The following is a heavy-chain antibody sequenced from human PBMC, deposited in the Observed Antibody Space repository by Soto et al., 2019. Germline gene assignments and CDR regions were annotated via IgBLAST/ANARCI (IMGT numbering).Heavy chain of an antibody. CDR1: GGFISSSSYY. V-gene: IGHV4-39*01. CDR2: IYYSGST. D-gene: IGHD4-17*01. J-gene: IGHJ2*01. CDR3: ARPYGDYWYFDL. Sequence: QLQLQESGPGLVKPSETLSLTCTVSGGFISSSSYYWGWIRQPPGKGLEWIGSIYYSGSTYYNPSLKSRVTISVDTSKNQFSLKLSSVTAADTAVYYCARPYGDYWYFDLWGRGTLVTVSS.